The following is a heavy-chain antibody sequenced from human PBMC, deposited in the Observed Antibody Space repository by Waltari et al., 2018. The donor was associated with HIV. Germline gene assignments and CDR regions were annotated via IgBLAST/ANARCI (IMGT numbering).Heavy chain of an antibody. CDR3: ARGAAGYYYYVMDV. J-gene: IGHJ6*02. Sequence: TFTSYGISWVRQAPGQGLEWMGWISVYNGHTNYAQKLQGRVTMTTDTSTSTAYMELRSLRSDDTAVYYCARGAAGYYYYVMDVWGQGTTVTVSS. CDR1: TFTSYG. V-gene: IGHV1-18*01. CDR2: ISVYNGHT. D-gene: IGHD6-13*01.